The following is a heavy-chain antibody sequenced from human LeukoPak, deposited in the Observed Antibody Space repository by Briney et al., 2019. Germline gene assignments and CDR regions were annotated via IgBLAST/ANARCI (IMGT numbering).Heavy chain of an antibody. CDR3: ARANHGSGSYYNLRYYYGMDV. Sequence: SQTLSLTCTVSGGSINSGGYFWSWIRQHPGKGLERIGYIYYSGSTYYNPSLKSRVTISVDTSKNQFSLKLSSVTAADTAVYYCARANHGSGSYYNLRYYYGMDVWGQGTTVTVSS. CDR2: IYYSGST. CDR1: GGSINSGGYF. V-gene: IGHV4-31*03. D-gene: IGHD3-10*01. J-gene: IGHJ6*02.